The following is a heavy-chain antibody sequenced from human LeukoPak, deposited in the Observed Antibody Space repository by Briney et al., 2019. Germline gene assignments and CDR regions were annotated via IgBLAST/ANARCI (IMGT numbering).Heavy chain of an antibody. J-gene: IGHJ6*02. CDR3: AKDMSSSWHYYYYGMDV. CDR2: ISWNSGSI. CDR1: GFTFDDYA. V-gene: IGHV3-9*01. Sequence: GRSLRLSCAASGFTFDDYAMHWVRHAPGKGLEWVSGISWNSGSIGYADSVKGRFTISRDNAKNSLYLQMDSLRAEDTALYYCAKDMSSSWHYYYYGMDVWGQGTTVTVSS. D-gene: IGHD6-13*01.